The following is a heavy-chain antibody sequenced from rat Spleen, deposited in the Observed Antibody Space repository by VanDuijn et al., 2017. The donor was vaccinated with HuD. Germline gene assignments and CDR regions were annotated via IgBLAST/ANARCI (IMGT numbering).Heavy chain of an antibody. Sequence: VHLKESEPGLMQPSQTLSLPCIVPGFSLTSYPARWVRPSPGKGREWMAVIWHDGNKDYNSALKSRLSISRDTSKSHVFLKVTILKTEDTAKYFCTRDAPIYVYYGLSLRDWYFDFWGPGTMVTVSS. CDR2: IWHDGNK. D-gene: IGHD1-6*01. V-gene: IGHV2-15*01. CDR3: TRDAPIYVYYGLSLRDWYFDF. J-gene: IGHJ1*01. CDR1: GFSLTSYP.